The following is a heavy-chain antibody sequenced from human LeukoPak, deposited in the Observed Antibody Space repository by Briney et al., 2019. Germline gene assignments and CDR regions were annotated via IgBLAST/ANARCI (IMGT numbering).Heavy chain of an antibody. V-gene: IGHV3-30*18. Sequence: GGSLRLSCAASGVTFSHFAMHWVRQAPGRGLEWVAVISYDGSKKYYADSLRGRVTISRDNSKNSLYLQVNSLITEDTAVYYCAKDWSGNSGYWGQGTLVIVSS. J-gene: IGHJ4*02. CDR3: AKDWSGNSGY. D-gene: IGHD3-10*01. CDR2: ISYDGSKK. CDR1: GVTFSHFA.